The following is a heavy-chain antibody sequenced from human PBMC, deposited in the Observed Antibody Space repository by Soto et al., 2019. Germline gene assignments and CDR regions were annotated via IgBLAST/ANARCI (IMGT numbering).Heavy chain of an antibody. J-gene: IGHJ5*02. D-gene: IGHD2-15*01. CDR2: IKQDGSEK. CDR3: ARDRGRGVECFGTCYSSYFDP. V-gene: IGHV3-7*01. CDR1: GFTFSSYW. Sequence: GGSLRLSCAASGFTFSSYWMSWVRQAPGKGLEWVANIKQDGSEKYYVDSVKGRFTIPRDNAKDSLYLQMNSLRAEDTAVYHCARDRGRGVECFGTCYSSYFDPWGQGTLVTVSS.